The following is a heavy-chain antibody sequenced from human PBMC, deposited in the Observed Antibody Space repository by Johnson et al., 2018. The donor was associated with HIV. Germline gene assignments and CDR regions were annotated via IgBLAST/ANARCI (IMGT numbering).Heavy chain of an antibody. Sequence: VQLVESGGGLVQPGGSLRLSCAASGFAVNSNYMTWVRQAPGKGLEWVSLIYSGGSTYYADSVKGRFTISRDNSKNMLYLQMNNLRAEYTAVYFCAREIRGYTYGSWYAFDVWGQGTMVTVSS. D-gene: IGHD5-18*01. CDR1: GFAVNSNY. CDR3: AREIRGYTYGSWYAFDV. CDR2: IYSGGST. J-gene: IGHJ3*01. V-gene: IGHV3-53*01.